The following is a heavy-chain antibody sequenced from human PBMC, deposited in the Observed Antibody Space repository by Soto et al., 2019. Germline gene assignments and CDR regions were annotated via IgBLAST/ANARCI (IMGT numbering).Heavy chain of an antibody. CDR2: ISSSSSYI. J-gene: IGHJ4*02. D-gene: IGHD2-2*01. CDR1: GFTFSRHG. V-gene: IGHV3-21*01. Sequence: GGSLRLSCAASGFTFSRHGMSWVRQAPGKGLEWVSSISSSSSYIYYADSVKGRFTISRDNAKNSLYLQMNSLRAEDTAVYYCARVVPAAIIVIAAAGLIDYWGQGTLVTVSS. CDR3: ARVVPAAIIVIAAAGLIDY.